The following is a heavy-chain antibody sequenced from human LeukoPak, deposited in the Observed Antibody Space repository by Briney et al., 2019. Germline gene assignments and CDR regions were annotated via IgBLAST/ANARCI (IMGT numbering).Heavy chain of an antibody. CDR2: INPSGGST. J-gene: IGHJ4*02. D-gene: IGHD3-22*01. V-gene: IGHV1-46*01. Sequence: VASVKVSCKASGYTFTSYYMHWVRQAPGQGLEWMGIINPSGGSTSYAQKLQGRVTMTTDTSTSTAYMELRSLRSDDTAVYYCARGYYDSSGYLSSYYFDYWGQGTLVTVSS. CDR1: GYTFTSYY. CDR3: ARGYYDSSGYLSSYYFDY.